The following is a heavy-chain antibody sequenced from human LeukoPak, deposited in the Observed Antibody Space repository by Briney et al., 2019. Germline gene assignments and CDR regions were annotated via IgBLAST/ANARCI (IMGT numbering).Heavy chain of an antibody. CDR1: GGSISSGGYY. J-gene: IGHJ6*03. CDR3: ASLITGSRAAPYYYYYYMDV. V-gene: IGHV4-39*07. CDR2: INHSGST. Sequence: SETLSLTCTVSGGSISSGGYYWSWIRQPPGKGLEWIGEINHSGSTNYNPSLKSRVTISVDTSKNQFSLKLSSVTAADTAVYYCASLITGSRAAPYYYYYYMDVWGKGTTVTVSS. D-gene: IGHD1-20*01.